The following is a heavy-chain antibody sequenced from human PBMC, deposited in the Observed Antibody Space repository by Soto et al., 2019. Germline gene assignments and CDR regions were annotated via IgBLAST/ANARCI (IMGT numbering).Heavy chain of an antibody. CDR3: ARDDSTAAAGTIFDY. D-gene: IGHD6-13*01. CDR2: IIPILGIA. Sequence: SVKVSCKASGGTFSSYTISWVRQAPGQGLEWMGRIIPILGIANYAQKFQGRVTITADKSTSTAYMELSSLRSEDTAVYYCARDDSTAAAGTIFDYWGQGTLVTVSS. V-gene: IGHV1-69*04. CDR1: GGTFSSYT. J-gene: IGHJ4*02.